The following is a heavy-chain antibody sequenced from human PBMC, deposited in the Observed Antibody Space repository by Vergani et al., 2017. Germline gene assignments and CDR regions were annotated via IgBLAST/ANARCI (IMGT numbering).Heavy chain of an antibody. CDR3: AAPRPQGYCSGGSCYSEDAFDI. CDR2: IVVGSGNT. V-gene: IGHV1-58*02. Sequence: QMQLVQSGPEVKKPGTSVKVSCKASGFTFTSSAMQWVRQARGQRLEWIGWIVVGSGNTNYAQNFQERVTITRDMSTSTAYMELSSLRTEDTAVYYCAAPRPQGYCSGGSCYSEDAFDIWGQGTMVTVSS. CDR1: GFTFTSSA. J-gene: IGHJ3*02. D-gene: IGHD2-15*01.